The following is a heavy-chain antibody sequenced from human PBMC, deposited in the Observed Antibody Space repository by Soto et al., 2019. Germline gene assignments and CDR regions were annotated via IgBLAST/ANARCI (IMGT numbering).Heavy chain of an antibody. J-gene: IGHJ4*02. CDR3: AKGYYYDSSGYYSTPGFFDD. Sequence: GGSLRLSCAASGFTFSSYAMSWVRQAPGKGLEWVSAISGSGGSTYYADSVKGRFTISRDNSKNTLYLQMNSLRAEDTAVYYCAKGYYYDSSGYYSTPGFFDDWGQGTLVTVSS. CDR1: GFTFSSYA. V-gene: IGHV3-23*01. D-gene: IGHD3-22*01. CDR2: ISGSGGST.